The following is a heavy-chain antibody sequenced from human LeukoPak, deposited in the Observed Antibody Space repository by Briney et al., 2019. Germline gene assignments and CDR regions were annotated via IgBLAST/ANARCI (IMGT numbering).Heavy chain of an antibody. D-gene: IGHD5-24*01. J-gene: IGHJ4*02. V-gene: IGHV3-23*01. CDR1: GFTFSGYA. CDR2: ISGSGGGT. CDR3: AKTGTEDGYNIYFDH. Sequence: PGGSLGLSCAASGFTFSGYAMSWVRQAPGKGLEWVSLISGSGGGTYYADSVKGRFTIFRDNSKNTQYLQMNSLRAEDTAVYYCAKTGTEDGYNIYFDHWGQGTLVTVSS.